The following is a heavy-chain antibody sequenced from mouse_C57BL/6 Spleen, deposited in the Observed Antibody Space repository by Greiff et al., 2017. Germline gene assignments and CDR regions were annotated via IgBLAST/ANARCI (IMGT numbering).Heavy chain of an antibody. CDR1: GFTFSSYA. J-gene: IGHJ2*01. Sequence: EVHLVESGGGLVKPGGSLKLSCAASGFTFSSYAMSWVRQTPEKRLEWVATISDGGSYTYYPDNVKGRFTISRDNAKNNLYLQMSHLKSEDTAMYYCATTGTRYFDYWGQGTTLTVSS. D-gene: IGHD4-1*02. CDR3: ATTGTRYFDY. V-gene: IGHV5-4*01. CDR2: ISDGGSYT.